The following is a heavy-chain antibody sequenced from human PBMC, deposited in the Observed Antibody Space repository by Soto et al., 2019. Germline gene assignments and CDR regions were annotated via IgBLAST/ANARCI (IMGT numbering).Heavy chain of an antibody. Sequence: QLQLQESGPGLVKPSETLSLTCTVSGGSISSSSYYWGWIRQPPGKGLEWIGSIYYSGSTYYNPSLKSRVTLSVDTSQHPFSLKLSSVTAADTAVYYCARPSPRYCSGGSCLEFPDAFDIWGQGTMVTVSS. D-gene: IGHD2-15*01. V-gene: IGHV4-39*01. CDR1: GGSISSSSYY. J-gene: IGHJ3*02. CDR2: IYYSGST. CDR3: ARPSPRYCSGGSCLEFPDAFDI.